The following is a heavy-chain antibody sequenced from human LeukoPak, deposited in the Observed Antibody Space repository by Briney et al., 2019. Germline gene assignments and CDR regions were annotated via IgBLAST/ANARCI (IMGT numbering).Heavy chain of an antibody. CDR3: AREYYGSGSYYNVGY. Sequence: GGSLRLSCAASGFTFDDYGMSWVRQAPGKGLEWASGINWNGGRTGYADSVKGRFTISRDNAKKSLYVQMNSLRAEDTALYYCAREYYGSGSYYNVGYWGQGTLVTVSS. CDR1: GFTFDDYG. J-gene: IGHJ4*02. D-gene: IGHD3-10*01. V-gene: IGHV3-20*04. CDR2: INWNGGRT.